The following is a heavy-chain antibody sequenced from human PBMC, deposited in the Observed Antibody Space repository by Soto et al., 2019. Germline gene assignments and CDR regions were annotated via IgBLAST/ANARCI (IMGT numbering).Heavy chain of an antibody. Sequence: PGGSLRLSCEASGLNFTKHPMIWVRQGPGKGLEWVAAISGRTGDTAYADSVRGRFTLSRDSSTYTMFLQMNSLRAEDTAVYYCAREEGYDMDNWFDPWGQGTLVTVSS. J-gene: IGHJ5*02. CDR1: GLNFTKHP. CDR2: ISGRTGDT. D-gene: IGHD3-9*01. CDR3: AREEGYDMDNWFDP. V-gene: IGHV3-23*01.